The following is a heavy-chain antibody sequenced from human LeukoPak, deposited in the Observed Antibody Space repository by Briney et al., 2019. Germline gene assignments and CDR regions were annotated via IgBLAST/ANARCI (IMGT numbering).Heavy chain of an antibody. D-gene: IGHD1-26*01. Sequence: SETLSLTCTVSGDSISRGRYYWSWIRQPAGKELEWIGRIYASGKTDYNPYTPSLKSRVAMSLDTSKNQVSLYLTSVTAADTAMYFCARSFSEKFYFESWGQGTLVTVSS. V-gene: IGHV4-61*02. CDR2: IYASGKT. J-gene: IGHJ4*02. CDR3: ARSFSEKFYFES. CDR1: GDSISRGRYY.